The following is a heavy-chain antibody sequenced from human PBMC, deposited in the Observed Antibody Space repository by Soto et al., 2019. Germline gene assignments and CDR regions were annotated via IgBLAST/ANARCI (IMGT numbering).Heavy chain of an antibody. V-gene: IGHV4-4*07. Sequence: SETLSLTCTVSGGSISSDYWSWIRQPAGKGLEWIGRIYISENTHYNPSLRSRVSMSLDTSKNQLSLNLSSVTAADTAVYYCARGVGRSSWTSFDSWGQGNLVTVSS. CDR3: ARGVGRSSWTSFDS. CDR2: IYISENT. CDR1: GGSISSDY. D-gene: IGHD6-13*01. J-gene: IGHJ4*02.